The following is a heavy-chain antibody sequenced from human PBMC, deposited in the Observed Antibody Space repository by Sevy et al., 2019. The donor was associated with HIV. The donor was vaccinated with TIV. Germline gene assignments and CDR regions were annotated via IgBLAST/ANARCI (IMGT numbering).Heavy chain of an antibody. CDR2: ISYDGSNK. CDR1: GFTFSSYA. V-gene: IGHV3-30-3*01. Sequence: GGSLRLSCAASGFTFSSYAMHWVRQAPGKGLEWVAVISYDGSNKYYADSAKGRFTISRDNSKNTLYLQMNSLRAEDTAVYYCARGDFQHLSRLAGYSSGWYRGYYYYYGMDVWGQGTTVTVSS. CDR3: ARGDFQHLSRLAGYSSGWYRGYYYYYGMDV. J-gene: IGHJ6*02. D-gene: IGHD6-19*01.